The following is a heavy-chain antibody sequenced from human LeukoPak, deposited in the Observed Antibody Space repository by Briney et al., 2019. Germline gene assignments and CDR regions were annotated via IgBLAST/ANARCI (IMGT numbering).Heavy chain of an antibody. CDR1: GYSLSNSYY. Sequence: PSETLSLTCAVSGYSLSNSYYWVWIRQPPGRGLEWIGSLYHSDSAYYNTSLRSRVSMSVDTSKNQFSLTLSFVTAADTAVYYCARQHDSYYYYYIDVWGSGTTVTVSS. CDR2: LYHSDSA. V-gene: IGHV4-38-2*01. J-gene: IGHJ6*03. CDR3: ARQHDSYYYYYIDV.